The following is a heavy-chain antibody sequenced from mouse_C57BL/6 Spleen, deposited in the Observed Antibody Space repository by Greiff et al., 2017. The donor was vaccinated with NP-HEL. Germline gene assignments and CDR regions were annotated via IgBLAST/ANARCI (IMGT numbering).Heavy chain of an antibody. Sequence: QVQLQQPGAELVKPGASVKLSCKASGYTFTSYWMHWVKQRPGQGLEWIGMIHPNSGSTNYNEKFKSKATLTVDKSSSTAYMQLSSLTSEDSAVYYCARSSLPEDYYAMDYWGQGTSVTVSS. J-gene: IGHJ4*01. V-gene: IGHV1-64*01. CDR1: GYTFTSYW. CDR3: ARSSLPEDYYAMDY. CDR2: IHPNSGST.